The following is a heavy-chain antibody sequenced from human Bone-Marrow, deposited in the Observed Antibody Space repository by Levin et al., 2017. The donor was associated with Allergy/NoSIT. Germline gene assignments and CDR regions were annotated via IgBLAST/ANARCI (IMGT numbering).Heavy chain of an antibody. D-gene: IGHD2-15*01. V-gene: IGHV3-30*18. CDR2: ISYDGSNK. CDR1: GFTFSSYG. CDR3: AKERYCSGGSCRTPLDY. J-gene: IGHJ4*02. Sequence: PGGSLRLSCAASGFTFSSYGMHWVRQAPGKGLEWVAVISYDGSNKYYADSVKGRFTISRDNSKNTLYLQMNSLRAEDTAVYYCAKERYCSGGSCRTPLDYWGQGTLVTVSS.